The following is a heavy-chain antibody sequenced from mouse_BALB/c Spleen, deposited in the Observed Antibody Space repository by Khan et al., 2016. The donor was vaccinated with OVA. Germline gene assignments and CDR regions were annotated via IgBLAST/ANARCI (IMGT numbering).Heavy chain of an antibody. D-gene: IGHD2-10*01. J-gene: IGHJ4*01. V-gene: IGHV2-6-1*01. CDR3: ARQPYYHYYVMDY. CDR2: IWSDGST. CDR1: GFSLTNYG. Sequence: VELVESGPGLVAPSQSLSITCTISGFSLTNYGVHWVRQPPGKGLEWLVVIWSDGSTTYNSTLKSRLSISKDNSKSQVFLKMNSLQTDDTAVYYCARQPYYHYYVMDYWGQGTSVPVSS.